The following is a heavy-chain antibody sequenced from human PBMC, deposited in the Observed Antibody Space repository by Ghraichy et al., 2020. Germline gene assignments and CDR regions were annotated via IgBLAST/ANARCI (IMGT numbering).Heavy chain of an antibody. CDR1: GLTFSSYW. Sequence: GGSLRLSCAASGLTFSSYWMHWVRQAPGKGLEWVSHIKTGGSTTNYADSVRGRFTISRDNAKNTLYLQMNSLRADDTAVYYCSTSPRADRGNYWGPGTLVTVSS. CDR2: IKTGGSTT. J-gene: IGHJ4*02. D-gene: IGHD3-10*01. CDR3: STSPRADRGNY. V-gene: IGHV3-74*01.